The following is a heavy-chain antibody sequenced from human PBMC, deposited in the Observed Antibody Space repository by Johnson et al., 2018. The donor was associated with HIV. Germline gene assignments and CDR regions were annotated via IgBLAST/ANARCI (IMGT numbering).Heavy chain of an antibody. CDR1: GFTFSTYA. CDR2: ISYDGSNK. Sequence: QVQLVESGGGVVQPGRSLRLSCAASGFTFSTYAMHWVRQAPGKGLEWVAVISYDGSNKYYADSVKGRFTISRDNSKHTLYLQMNSLRAEDTAVYYCARDKRYCSGGSCHLGAFDIWGQGTMVTVSS. J-gene: IGHJ3*02. V-gene: IGHV3-30*04. D-gene: IGHD2-15*01. CDR3: ARDKRYCSGGSCHLGAFDI.